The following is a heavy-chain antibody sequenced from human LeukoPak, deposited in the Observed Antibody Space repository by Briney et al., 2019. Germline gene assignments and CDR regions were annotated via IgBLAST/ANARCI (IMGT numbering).Heavy chain of an antibody. V-gene: IGHV4-39*01. CDR3: ARAVASAAPFDP. Sequence: SETLSLTCTVSGGSISSSNYYWGWIRQPPGKGPEWIGSIYYSGNTYYNPSLKSRVTISIDTSKNQFSLKLSSVTAADTAVYYCARAVASAAPFDPWGQGTLVTVSS. CDR1: GGSISSSNYY. CDR2: IYYSGNT. D-gene: IGHD6-13*01. J-gene: IGHJ5*02.